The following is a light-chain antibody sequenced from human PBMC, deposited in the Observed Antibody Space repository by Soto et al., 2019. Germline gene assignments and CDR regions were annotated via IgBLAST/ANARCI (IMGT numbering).Light chain of an antibody. CDR1: QSVSNNY. J-gene: IGKJ5*01. CDR2: ATS. CDR3: QLYGGSPIT. Sequence: THSPGALPLSTREGATLSCRTSQSVSNNYLAWYQQRPGQAPRLLIFATSRRATDIPDRFSGSGSGTDFTLTISSLEPEDFTLYYCQLYGGSPITFGLGTRL. V-gene: IGKV3-20*01.